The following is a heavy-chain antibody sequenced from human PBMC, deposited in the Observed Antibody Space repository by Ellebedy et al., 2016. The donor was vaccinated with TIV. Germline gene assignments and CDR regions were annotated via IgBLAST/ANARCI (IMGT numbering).Heavy chain of an antibody. D-gene: IGHD2-21*02. CDR2: LSAYNGDT. CDR1: CYTFTSCS. J-gene: IGHJ4*02. V-gene: IGHV1-18*01. Sequence: AASVKVSCKASCYTFTSCSICCVRHSPLQGLECMRWLSAYNGDTNCAQKLQGRVTMTTDTSTSTAYMELRSLRSDDTAVYYCARAPCGGDCHWPKYYFDYWGQGTLVTVSS. CDR3: ARAPCGGDCHWPKYYFDY.